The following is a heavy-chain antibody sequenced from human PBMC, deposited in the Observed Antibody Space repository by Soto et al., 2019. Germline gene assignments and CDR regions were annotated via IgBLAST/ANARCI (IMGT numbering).Heavy chain of an antibody. J-gene: IGHJ4*02. V-gene: IGHV3-30*18. CDR1: GFTFSSYG. CDR3: AKDLPAKNGYSYGFDY. Sequence: GSLRLSCAASGFTFSSYGMHWVRRAPGKGLEWVAVISYDGSNKYYADSVKGRFTISRDNSKNTLYLQMNSLRAEDTAVYYCAKDLPAKNGYSYGFDYWGQGTLVTVSS. D-gene: IGHD5-18*01. CDR2: ISYDGSNK.